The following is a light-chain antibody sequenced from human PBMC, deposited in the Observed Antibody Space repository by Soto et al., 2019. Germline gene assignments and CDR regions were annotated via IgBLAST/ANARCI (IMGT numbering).Light chain of an antibody. CDR3: QQYNNWPRT. CDR1: QSVSSN. V-gene: IGKV3-15*01. CDR2: GAS. J-gene: IGKJ1*01. Sequence: EVVMTQSPDTLSVSPGERATLSCRASQSVSSNLAWYQQKLGQAPRLLIYGASTRATGISARISGSGSGTEFTLTISSLQSGDFAIYYCQQYNNWPRTFGQGTKVDNK.